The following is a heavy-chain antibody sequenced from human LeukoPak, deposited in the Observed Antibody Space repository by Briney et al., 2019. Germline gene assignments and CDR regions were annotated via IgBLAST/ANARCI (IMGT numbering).Heavy chain of an antibody. J-gene: IGHJ3*02. D-gene: IGHD6-13*01. CDR1: GGSLSPYY. V-gene: IGHV4-59*01. CDR2: ISYSGST. Sequence: PSETLSLTCTVSGGSLSPYYWSWIRQSPGKGLEWIGYISYSGSTYYSPSLKSRVTISVDTSKNQFSLKLSSVTAADTAVYYCARESVAAAGTHVFDIWGQGTMVTVSS. CDR3: ARESVAAAGTHVFDI.